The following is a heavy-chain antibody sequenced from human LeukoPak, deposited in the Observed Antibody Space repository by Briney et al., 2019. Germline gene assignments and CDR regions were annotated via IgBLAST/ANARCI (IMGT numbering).Heavy chain of an antibody. Sequence: GGSLRLSCEVSGFTLDRYWMSWVRQAPGKGLEWVANIKQDGSEKYYVDSVKGRFTISRDNAKNSLYLQMNSLRAEDTAVYYCARDRRADSGSYDYWGQGTLVTVSS. CDR2: IKQDGSEK. D-gene: IGHD1-26*01. CDR3: ARDRRADSGSYDY. CDR1: GFTLDRYW. J-gene: IGHJ4*02. V-gene: IGHV3-7*01.